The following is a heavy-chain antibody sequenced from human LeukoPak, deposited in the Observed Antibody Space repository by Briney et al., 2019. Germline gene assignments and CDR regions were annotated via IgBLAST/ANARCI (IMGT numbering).Heavy chain of an antibody. CDR1: GFTFSSYT. V-gene: IGHV3-23*01. CDR3: AKAGAGSWDSYFDY. CDR2: IRGSGGTT. Sequence: GGSLRLSCTASGFTFSSYTMSWVRQAPGKGLEWVSGIRGSGGTTYYADSVKGRFTISRDNSKNTLHLQMNSLRAEDTAVYYCAKAGAGSWDSYFDYWGQGTLVTVSS. D-gene: IGHD1-26*01. J-gene: IGHJ4*02.